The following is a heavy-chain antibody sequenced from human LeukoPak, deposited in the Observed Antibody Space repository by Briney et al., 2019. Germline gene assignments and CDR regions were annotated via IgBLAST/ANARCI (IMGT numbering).Heavy chain of an antibody. D-gene: IGHD4-17*01. CDR3: ARASGYNSGDYSADY. CDR2: IYYSGST. V-gene: IGHV4-30-4*08. Sequence: SQTLSLTCTVSGGSISSGEYFWGWIRQPPGKGLEWIGYIYYSGSTYYNPSLGSRVTISPDTSKNQFSLKLSSVTAADTAVYYCARASGYNSGDYSADYWGQGTLVTVSS. J-gene: IGHJ4*02. CDR1: GGSISSGEYF.